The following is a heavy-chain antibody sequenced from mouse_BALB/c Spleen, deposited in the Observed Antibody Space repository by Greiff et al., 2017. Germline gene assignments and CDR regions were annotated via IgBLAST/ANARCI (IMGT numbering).Heavy chain of an antibody. J-gene: IGHJ1*01. V-gene: IGHV3-2*02. D-gene: IGHD1-1*02. CDR1: GYSITSDYA. CDR2: ISYSGST. Sequence: EVQLKESGPGLVKPSQSLSLTCTVTGYSITSDYAWNWIRQFPGNKLEWMGYISYSGSTSYNPSLKSRISITRDTSKNQFFLQLNSVTTEDTATYYCARSGGNPWYFDVWGAGTTVTVSS. CDR3: ARSGGNPWYFDV.